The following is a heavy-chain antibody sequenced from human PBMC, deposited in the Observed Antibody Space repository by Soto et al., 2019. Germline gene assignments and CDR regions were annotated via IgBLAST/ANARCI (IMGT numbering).Heavy chain of an antibody. D-gene: IGHD3-22*01. CDR2: IYHSGST. V-gene: IGHV4-30-2*01. Sequence: QLQLQESGSGLVKPSQTLSLTCAVSGGSISSGGYSWSWIRQPPGKGLEWIGYIYHSGSTYYNPSLKGRGTISVDRAKNQFSLKLSSVTAADTAGYYCARDGSSGFDYWGQGTLVTVSS. CDR1: GGSISSGGYS. J-gene: IGHJ4*02. CDR3: ARDGSSGFDY.